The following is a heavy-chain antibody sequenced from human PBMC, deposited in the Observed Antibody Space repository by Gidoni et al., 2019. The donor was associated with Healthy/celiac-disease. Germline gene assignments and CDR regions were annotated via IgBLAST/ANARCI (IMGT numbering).Heavy chain of an antibody. D-gene: IGHD3-22*01. J-gene: IGHJ4*02. Sequence: EVQLVESGGGLVQPGGSLSLSCASSGFTFSSYSMHWVRQAPGQGLEWVSYISSSSSTIYYADSVKGRFTISRDNAKNAVYLQMNSLRAEDTAVYYCARNQYYYDSSGYPPFDYWGQGTLVTVSS. CDR1: GFTFSSYS. CDR3: ARNQYYYDSSGYPPFDY. CDR2: ISSSSSTI. V-gene: IGHV3-48*01.